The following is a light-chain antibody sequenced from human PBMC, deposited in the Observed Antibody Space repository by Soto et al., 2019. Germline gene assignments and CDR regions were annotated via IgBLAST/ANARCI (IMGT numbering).Light chain of an antibody. CDR2: EVS. V-gene: IGLV2-14*01. Sequence: QSALTQPASVSGSPGQSITISCTGTSSDVGGYNYVSWYQQHPGKAPKLMIYEVSNRPSGVSNRFSGSKSGNTASLTISGLQAEDEADYYCSPYTSSSTPRVFGTGTKVTVL. J-gene: IGLJ1*01. CDR3: SPYTSSSTPRV. CDR1: SSDVGGYNY.